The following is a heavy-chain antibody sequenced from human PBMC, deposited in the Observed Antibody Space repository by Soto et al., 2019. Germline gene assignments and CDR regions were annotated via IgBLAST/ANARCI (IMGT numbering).Heavy chain of an antibody. CDR2: ISGSGGSA. V-gene: IGHV3-23*01. J-gene: IGHJ3*02. CDR1: GFTFNTYA. D-gene: IGHD6-13*01. Sequence: PGGSLRLSCAASGFTFNTYAMSWVRQAPGKGLEWVSIISGSGGSAYYADSVKGRFTISRDNSKNTVYLQMNSLRAEDTAVYYCAKDSSSWHSAFDIWGQGTMVTVSS. CDR3: AKDSSSWHSAFDI.